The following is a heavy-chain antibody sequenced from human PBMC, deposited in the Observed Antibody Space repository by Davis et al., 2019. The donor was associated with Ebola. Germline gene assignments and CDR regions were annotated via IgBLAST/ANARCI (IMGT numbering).Heavy chain of an antibody. Sequence: GESLKISCKASEYTFTSYAMHWVRQAPGQRLEWMGWINAGNGNTKYSQKFQGRVTITRDTSASTAYMELSSLRSEDTAVYYCARGRGLVPAAMDYYYGMDVWGQGTTVTVSS. CDR2: INAGNGNT. D-gene: IGHD2-2*01. CDR3: ARGRGLVPAAMDYYYGMDV. V-gene: IGHV1-3*01. CDR1: EYTFTSYA. J-gene: IGHJ6*02.